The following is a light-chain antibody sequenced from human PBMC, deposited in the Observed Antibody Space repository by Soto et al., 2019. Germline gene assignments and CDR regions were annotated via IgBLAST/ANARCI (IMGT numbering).Light chain of an antibody. Sequence: QSVLTQPASVSGSPGQSTTISCTGTSNDIGSYSLVSWYQQHPGKAPKLMIYEGNKRPSGVSNRFSGSRSGNTASLTISGLQAEDEADYYCCSYAGTKVFGGGTKLTVL. CDR1: SNDIGSYSL. CDR3: CSYAGTKV. V-gene: IGLV2-23*01. J-gene: IGLJ2*01. CDR2: EGN.